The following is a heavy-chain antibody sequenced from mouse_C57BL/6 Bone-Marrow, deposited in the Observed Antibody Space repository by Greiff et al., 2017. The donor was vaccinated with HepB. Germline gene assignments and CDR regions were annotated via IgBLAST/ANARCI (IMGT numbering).Heavy chain of an antibody. V-gene: IGHV1-64*01. CDR3: RIEYGGYSAD. Sequence: QVQLQQPGAELVKPGASVKLSCKASGYTFTSYWMHWVKQRPGQGLEWIGMIHPNSGSTNYNKKFKSKSTLTVDKSSSTAYMQRSSLTSEDSAVYCCRIEYGGYSADWGQVALVT. CDR1: GYTFTSYW. J-gene: IGHJ3*01. CDR2: IHPNSGST. D-gene: IGHD1-1*02.